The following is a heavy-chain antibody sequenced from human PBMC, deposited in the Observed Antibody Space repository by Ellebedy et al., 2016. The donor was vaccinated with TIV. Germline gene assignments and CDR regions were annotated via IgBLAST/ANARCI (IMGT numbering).Heavy chain of an antibody. CDR3: ARDLGGYYYFDY. CDR1: GFTFSSYW. Sequence: GESLKISCAASGFTFSSYWMSWVRQAPGKGLEWVANIKQDGSEKYYVDSVKGRFTISRDNAKNSLYLQMNSLRAEDTAVYYCARDLGGYYYFDYWGQGTLATVSS. D-gene: IGHD3-22*01. CDR2: IKQDGSEK. V-gene: IGHV3-7*01. J-gene: IGHJ4*02.